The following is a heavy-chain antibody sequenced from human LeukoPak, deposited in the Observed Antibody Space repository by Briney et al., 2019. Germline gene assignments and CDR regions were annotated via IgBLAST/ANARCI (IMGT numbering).Heavy chain of an antibody. CDR2: INHSGST. D-gene: IGHD6-13*01. Sequence: SSETLSRTCAVYGGSFSGYYWSWIRQPPGKGLEWIGEINHSGSTNYNPSLKSRVTISVDTSKNQFSLKLSSVTAADTAVYYCARFRGKAAGSLWFDPWGQGTLVTVSS. V-gene: IGHV4-34*01. CDR1: GGSFSGYY. CDR3: ARFRGKAAGSLWFDP. J-gene: IGHJ5*02.